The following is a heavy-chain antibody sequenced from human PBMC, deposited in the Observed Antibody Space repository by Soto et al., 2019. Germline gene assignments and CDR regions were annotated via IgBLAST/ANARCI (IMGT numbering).Heavy chain of an antibody. D-gene: IGHD3-22*01. CDR2: ISGSGGST. CDR1: GFTFSSYA. CDR3: AKVGTIVVVITAHFDY. J-gene: IGHJ4*02. Sequence: GSLRLSCAASGFTFSSYAMSWVRQAPGKGLEWVSAISGSGGSTYYADSVKGRFTISRDNSKNTLYLQMNSLRAEDTAVYYGAKVGTIVVVITAHFDYWGQGTLVTVSS. V-gene: IGHV3-23*01.